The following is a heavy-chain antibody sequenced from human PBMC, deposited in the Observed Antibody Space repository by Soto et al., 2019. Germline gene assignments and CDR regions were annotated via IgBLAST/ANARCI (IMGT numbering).Heavy chain of an antibody. CDR3: ASRPYTERRPTVGFDY. V-gene: IGHV4-34*01. CDR1: GGSFSGYY. J-gene: IGHJ4*02. Sequence: PSETLSLTCAVYGGSFSGYYWSWIRQPPGKGLEWIGEINHSGSTNYNPSLKGRVTISVDTSKNQFSLKLSSVTAAGTAVYYCASRPYTERRPTVGFDYWGQGTLVTVAT. CDR2: INHSGST. D-gene: IGHD1-1*01.